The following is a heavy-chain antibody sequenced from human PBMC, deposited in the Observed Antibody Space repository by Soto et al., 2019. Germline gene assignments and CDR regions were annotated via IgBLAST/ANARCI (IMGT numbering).Heavy chain of an antibody. CDR1: GYTFTSYA. CDR2: INAGNGNT. CDR3: AGGLGLYYFDY. V-gene: IGHV1-3*01. Sequence: QVQLVQSGAEVKKPGASVKVSCKASGYTFTSYAMHWVRKAPGQRLEWMGWINAGNGNTKYSQKFQGRVTITRDTSASTAYMELSSLRSEDTAVYYCAGGLGLYYFDYWGQGTLVTVSS. D-gene: IGHD1-26*01. J-gene: IGHJ4*02.